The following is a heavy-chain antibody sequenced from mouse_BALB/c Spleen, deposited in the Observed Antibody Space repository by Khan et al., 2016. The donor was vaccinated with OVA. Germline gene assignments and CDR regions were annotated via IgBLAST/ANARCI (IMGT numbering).Heavy chain of an antibody. Sequence: QIQLVQSGPELMKPGETVKISCKASGYTFTNYGMNWVNQAPGKGLQWMRWIKTYTGEPTYADDLKGRVAYSLEASASTAYMQSDNLTCEGTGTYVCARHGNYWYFDVWGSGTTVAVSS. V-gene: IGHV9-3-1*01. D-gene: IGHD2-1*01. CDR3: ARHGNYWYFDV. CDR1: GYTFTNYG. J-gene: IGHJ1*01. CDR2: IKTYTGEP.